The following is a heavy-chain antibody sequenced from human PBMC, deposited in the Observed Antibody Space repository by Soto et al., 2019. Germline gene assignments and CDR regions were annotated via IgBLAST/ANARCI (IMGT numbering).Heavy chain of an antibody. J-gene: IGHJ4*02. V-gene: IGHV4-59*01. CDR1: GGSISSYY. D-gene: IGHD3-3*01. Sequence: ETLSLTCTVSGGSISSYYWSWIRQPPGKGLEWIGYIYYSGSTNYNPSLKSRVTISVDTSKNQFSLKLSSVTAADTAVYYCARSGFWSGYYIPYYFDYWGQGTLVTVSS. CDR2: IYYSGST. CDR3: ARSGFWSGYYIPYYFDY.